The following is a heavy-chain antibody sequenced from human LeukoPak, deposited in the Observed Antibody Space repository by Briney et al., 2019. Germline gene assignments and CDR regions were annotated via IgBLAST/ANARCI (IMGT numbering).Heavy chain of an antibody. D-gene: IGHD1-1*01. J-gene: IGHJ2*01. Sequence: KSSETLSLTCTVSGGSISSAGYYWSWIRLHPGKGLEWIGYIYYSGNAYYNPSLKSRVTLSVDTSKNQFALRLTSVTAADTAVYYCARDGGYNYGWYFGLWGRGTLVTVSS. CDR3: ARDGGYNYGWYFGL. CDR1: GGSISSAGYY. V-gene: IGHV4-31*03. CDR2: IYYSGNA.